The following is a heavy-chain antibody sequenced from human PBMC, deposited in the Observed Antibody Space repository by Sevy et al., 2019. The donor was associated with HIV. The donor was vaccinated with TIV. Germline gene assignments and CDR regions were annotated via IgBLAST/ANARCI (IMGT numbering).Heavy chain of an antibody. CDR3: ARRIYYDSSAYYWWFDP. Sequence: ASVKVSCKASGYTFTNYGISWVRQAPGQGLEWMGWISTHNGDTNYAQKLQGRVTMTTDTSTSTAYMGLGGLGSDDTAVYYCARRIYYDSSAYYWWFDPWGQGTLVTVSS. CDR2: ISTHNGDT. D-gene: IGHD3-22*01. CDR1: GYTFTNYG. V-gene: IGHV1-18*01. J-gene: IGHJ5*02.